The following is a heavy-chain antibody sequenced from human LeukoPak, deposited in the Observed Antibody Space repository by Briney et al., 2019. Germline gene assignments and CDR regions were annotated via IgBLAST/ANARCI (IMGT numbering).Heavy chain of an antibody. CDR2: IYHSGST. D-gene: IGHD5-18*01. J-gene: IGHJ4*02. CDR3: ARVGYSYGSFDY. CDR1: GYSISSGYY. Sequence: SETLSLTCTVSGYSISSGYYWGWIRQPPGEGLEWIGSIYHSGSTYYNPSLKSRVTISVDTSKNQFSLKLSSVTAADTAVYYCARVGYSYGSFDYWGQGTLVTVSS. V-gene: IGHV4-38-2*02.